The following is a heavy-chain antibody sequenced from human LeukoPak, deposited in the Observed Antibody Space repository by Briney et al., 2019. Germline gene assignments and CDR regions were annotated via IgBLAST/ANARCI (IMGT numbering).Heavy chain of an antibody. J-gene: IGHJ4*02. CDR2: ISGGGDTT. CDR1: GFTFSNFG. Sequence: GSLRLSCAASGFTFSNFGMSWVRQAPGRGLEWVSGISGGGDTTYYAESVKGRFTISRDNSKNTVFLQMNSLSAEDTALYYCAKTNGYYDYWGQGTLVAVSS. CDR3: AKTNGYYDY. D-gene: IGHD3-22*01. V-gene: IGHV3-23*01.